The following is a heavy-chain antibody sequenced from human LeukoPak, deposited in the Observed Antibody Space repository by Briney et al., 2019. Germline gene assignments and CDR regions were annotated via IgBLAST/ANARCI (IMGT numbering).Heavy chain of an antibody. J-gene: IGHJ4*02. V-gene: IGHV4-34*01. CDR1: GGSFSGYY. CDR2: INHSGST. D-gene: IGHD1-26*01. Sequence: KPSETLSLPCAVYGGSFSGYYWSWIRQPPGKGLEWIGEINHSGSTNYNPSLKSRVTISVDTSKNQFSLKLSSVTAADTAVYYCARGPYRGGSYYHYWGQGTLVTVSS. CDR3: ARGPYRGGSYYHY.